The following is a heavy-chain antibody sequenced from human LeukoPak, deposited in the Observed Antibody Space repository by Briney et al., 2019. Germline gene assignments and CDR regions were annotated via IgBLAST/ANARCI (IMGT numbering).Heavy chain of an antibody. CDR3: ARDHYDYVWGSYRHGVDY. Sequence: GGSLRLSCAASGFTFSSYSMNWVRQAPGKGLEWVSSISSSSSYIYYADSVKGRFTISRDNAKNSLYLQMNSLRAEDTAVYYCARDHYDYVWGSYRHGVDYWGQGTLVTVSS. CDR1: GFTFSSYS. D-gene: IGHD3-16*02. CDR2: ISSSSSYI. J-gene: IGHJ4*02. V-gene: IGHV3-21*01.